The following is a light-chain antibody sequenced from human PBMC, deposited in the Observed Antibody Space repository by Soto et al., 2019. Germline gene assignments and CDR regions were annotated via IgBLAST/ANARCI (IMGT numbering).Light chain of an antibody. CDR1: SSNIGSHT. V-gene: IGLV1-44*01. J-gene: IGLJ3*02. CDR2: TNN. Sequence: QSVLTQPPSASGTPGQRVTISCSGGSSNIGSHTVSWYQQLPGTAPKLLMYTNNQRPSGVPDRFSGSKSGTSASLAISGLQSEDEADYYCATRDDSLNGWVFGGWTKFTVL. CDR3: ATRDDSLNGWV.